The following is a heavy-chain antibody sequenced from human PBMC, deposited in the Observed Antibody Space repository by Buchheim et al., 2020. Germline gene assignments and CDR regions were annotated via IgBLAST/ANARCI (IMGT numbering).Heavy chain of an antibody. D-gene: IGHD5-18*01. Sequence: EVQLLESGGGLVQPGGSLRLSCAGSGFTLSRYAMSWVRQAPGKGLEWVSSISSSGGSTYYADSVKGRFTISSDNSKNTLYLQMNSLRAEDTAVYYCAKGAVGYSFSYDYWGQGTL. V-gene: IGHV3-23*01. CDR2: ISSSGGST. CDR1: GFTLSRYA. CDR3: AKGAVGYSFSYDY. J-gene: IGHJ4*02.